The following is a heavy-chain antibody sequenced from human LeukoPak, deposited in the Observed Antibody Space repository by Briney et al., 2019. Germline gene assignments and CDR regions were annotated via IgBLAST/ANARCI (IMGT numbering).Heavy chain of an antibody. D-gene: IGHD3-10*01. CDR3: AKDWGSSGRGVFDY. Sequence: GGSLRLSCAASGFTFSSYAMYWVRQAPGKGLEWVAFIRYDGSNKYYADSVKGRFTISRDDSENTLYLQMNSLRAEDTAVYYCAKDWGSSGRGVFDYWGQGTLVTVSS. V-gene: IGHV3-30*02. J-gene: IGHJ4*02. CDR1: GFTFSSYA. CDR2: IRYDGSNK.